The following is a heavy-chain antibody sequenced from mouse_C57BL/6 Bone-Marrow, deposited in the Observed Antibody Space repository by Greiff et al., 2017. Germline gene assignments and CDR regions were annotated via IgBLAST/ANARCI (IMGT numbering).Heavy chain of an antibody. D-gene: IGHD2-2*01. CDR3: ARGGLPYAMDY. CDR1: GYSITSGYY. CDR2: ISYDGSN. Sequence: EVQLVESGPGLVKPSQSLSLTCSVTGYSITSGYYWNWIRQFPGNKLEWMGYISYDGSNHYNPSLKNRISITRDTSKNQFFLKLNSVTTEDTATYYCARGGLPYAMDYWGQGTSVTVSS. J-gene: IGHJ4*01. V-gene: IGHV3-6*01.